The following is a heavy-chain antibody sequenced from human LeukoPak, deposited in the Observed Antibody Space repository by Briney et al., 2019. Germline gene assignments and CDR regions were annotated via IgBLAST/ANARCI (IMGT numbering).Heavy chain of an antibody. CDR3: ARGSPMTTVIRYYYGMDV. CDR2: IIPILGIA. V-gene: IGHV1-69*04. Sequence: ASVKVSCKASGGTFSSYAISWVRQAPGQGLEWMGRIIPILGIANYAQKFQGRVTITADKSTSTAYMELSSLRSEDTAVYYCARGSPMTTVIRYYYGMDVWGQGTTVTVSS. D-gene: IGHD4-11*01. CDR1: GGTFSSYA. J-gene: IGHJ6*02.